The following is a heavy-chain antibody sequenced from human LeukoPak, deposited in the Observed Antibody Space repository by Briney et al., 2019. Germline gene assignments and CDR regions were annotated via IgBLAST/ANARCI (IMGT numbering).Heavy chain of an antibody. Sequence: SETLSLTCSVSGGSISSTTYYWGWIRQPPGKGLEWIGSVYYSGSTSDNPSLKSRVTIFVDTSKNQFSLKLISVTAADTAVYYCARGVSYYDSSGYYNEYFQHWGQGTLVTVSS. CDR1: GGSISSTTYY. J-gene: IGHJ1*01. D-gene: IGHD3-22*01. V-gene: IGHV4-39*01. CDR3: ARGVSYYDSSGYYNEYFQH. CDR2: VYYSGST.